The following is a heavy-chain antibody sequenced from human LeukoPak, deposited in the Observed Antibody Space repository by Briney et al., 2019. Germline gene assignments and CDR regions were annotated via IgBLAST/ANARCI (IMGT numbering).Heavy chain of an antibody. CDR1: GYTFTSYY. Sequence: ASVKVSCKASGYTFTSYYMHWVRQAPGQGLEWMGLINPTGGSTGYAQKLQGRVTMTTDTSTSTAYMELRSLRSDDTAVYYCARKSNGFPFWFDPWGQGTLVTVSS. J-gene: IGHJ5*02. CDR2: INPTGGST. V-gene: IGHV1-46*01. D-gene: IGHD5-18*01. CDR3: ARKSNGFPFWFDP.